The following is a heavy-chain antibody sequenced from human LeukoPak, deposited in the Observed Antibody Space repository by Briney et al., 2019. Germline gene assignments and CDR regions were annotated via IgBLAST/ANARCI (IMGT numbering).Heavy chain of an antibody. CDR2: INPNNGGT. CDR1: GYTFTAYY. CDR3: AILPTVRGFRGSYPYYYYGMDV. Sequence: EASVKVSCTASGYTFTAYYIHWVRQAPGQGLEWMGRINPNNGGTNYAQKFQGRVTITRDTSASTAYMELSSLRSEDTAVYYCAILPTVRGFRGSYPYYYYGMDVWGQGTTVTVSS. V-gene: IGHV1-2*06. J-gene: IGHJ6*02. D-gene: IGHD1-26*01.